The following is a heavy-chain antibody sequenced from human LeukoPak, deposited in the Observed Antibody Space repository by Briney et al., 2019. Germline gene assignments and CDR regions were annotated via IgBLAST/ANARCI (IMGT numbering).Heavy chain of an antibody. D-gene: IGHD3-22*01. J-gene: IGHJ4*02. Sequence: GASVKVSCKASGYTFTGYYMHWVRQAPGQGLEWMGWINPNSGGTNYAQKFQGRVTMTMDTSISTAYMELNRLRSDATAVSYCASLNYYDGTGSYSALAYWGQGTLVTASS. CDR1: GYTFTGYY. CDR3: ASLNYYDGTGSYSALAY. V-gene: IGHV1-2*02. CDR2: INPNSGGT.